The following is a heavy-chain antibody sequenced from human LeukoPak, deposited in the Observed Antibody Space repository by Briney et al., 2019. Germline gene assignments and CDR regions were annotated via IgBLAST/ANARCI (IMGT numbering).Heavy chain of an antibody. V-gene: IGHV3-23*01. CDR1: GFTFSSYA. Sequence: GGSLRLSCAASGFTFSSYAMSWVRQAPGKGLEWVSAFSGSGGDTYYADSVKGRFTISRDNSKNTLYLQMNSLRAEDTAVYYCARARGYQGAFDIWGQGTMVTVSS. J-gene: IGHJ3*02. CDR2: FSGSGGDT. D-gene: IGHD3-22*01. CDR3: ARARGYQGAFDI.